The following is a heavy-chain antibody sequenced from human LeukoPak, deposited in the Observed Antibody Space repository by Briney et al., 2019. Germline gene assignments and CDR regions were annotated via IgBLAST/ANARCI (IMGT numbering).Heavy chain of an antibody. D-gene: IGHD6-6*01. V-gene: IGHV1-69*05. CDR1: GGTFSSYA. J-gene: IGHJ6*03. Sequence: RASVKVSCKASGGTFSSYAISWVRQAPGQGLEWMGGIIPIFGTANYAQKFQGRVTITTDESTSTAYMELSSLRSEDTAVYYCATLVGIAVRQYYYYYMDVWGKGTTVTVSS. CDR2: IIPIFGTA. CDR3: ATLVGIAVRQYYYYYMDV.